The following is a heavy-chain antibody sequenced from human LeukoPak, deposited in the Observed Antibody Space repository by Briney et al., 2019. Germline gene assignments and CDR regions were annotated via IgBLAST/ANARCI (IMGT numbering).Heavy chain of an antibody. Sequence: ASETLSLTCSVSGVSITSNYRSWIRQPPGKGLEWLGYTHHSGATSYNPSLKSRSTMSLDTSNNQFSLKLSSVTAADTAVYYCARSSGHSYGDFDYWGQGNLVTVSS. J-gene: IGHJ4*02. D-gene: IGHD5-18*01. CDR2: THHSGAT. V-gene: IGHV4-59*01. CDR1: GVSITSNY. CDR3: ARSSGHSYGDFDY.